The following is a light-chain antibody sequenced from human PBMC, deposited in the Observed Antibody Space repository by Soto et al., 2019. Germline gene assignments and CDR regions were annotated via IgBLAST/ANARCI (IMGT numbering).Light chain of an antibody. CDR1: SSDVGGSDH. V-gene: IGLV2-14*01. CDR3: SSYTTSTTLDV. CDR2: EVS. J-gene: IGLJ1*01. Sequence: QSVLTQPASVSWSPGQSITISCTGTSSDVGGSDHVSWYQQHPGKAPKLIIYEVSNWPSGVSNRFSGSKSGNTASLTISGLQAEDEADYYCSSYTTSTTLDVFGTGTKVTVL.